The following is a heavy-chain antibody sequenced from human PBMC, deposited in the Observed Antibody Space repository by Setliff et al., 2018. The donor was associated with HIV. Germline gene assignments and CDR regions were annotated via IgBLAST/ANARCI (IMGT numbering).Heavy chain of an antibody. CDR2: IYYSGST. J-gene: IGHJ4*02. CDR3: ARRDGYSYGFYFDY. D-gene: IGHD5-18*01. Sequence: SETLSLTCTVSGGSISSSTYYWGWIRQPPGKGLEWIGTIYYSGSTYYNPSLKSRLTISVDTSKSQFSLKLSSVTAADTAVYYCARRDGYSYGFYFDYWGQGTLVTVSS. V-gene: IGHV4-39*01. CDR1: GGSISSSTYY.